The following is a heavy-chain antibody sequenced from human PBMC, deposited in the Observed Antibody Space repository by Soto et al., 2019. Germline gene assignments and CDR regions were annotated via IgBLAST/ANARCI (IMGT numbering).Heavy chain of an antibody. CDR3: ARGRPDFSSSSRARGNIDH. D-gene: IGHD6-6*01. CDR1: YGSISSGGYY. V-gene: IGHV4-31*03. Sequence: QVQLQESGPGLVKASQTLSLTCTVSYGSISSGGYYWSWIRQHPGKGLEWIGHIHYSGSIHYNPSLKSRAIISVDMSKNQFSLKLTSVTAADTAVYYCARGRPDFSSSSRARGNIDHLGQGALVTVSS. J-gene: IGHJ4*02. CDR2: IHYSGSI.